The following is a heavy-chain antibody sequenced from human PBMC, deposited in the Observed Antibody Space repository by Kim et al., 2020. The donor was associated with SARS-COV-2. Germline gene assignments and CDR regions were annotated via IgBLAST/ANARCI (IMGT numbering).Heavy chain of an antibody. CDR1: GDSVSSSSAA. CDR2: TFYRSKSYN. Sequence: SQTLSLTCAISGDSVSSSSAAWNWVRQSPSRGLEWLGRTFYRSKSYNEYALSVKSRIIINPDTWKNQFSLQLNSVTPEDTAVYYCAREDYGGDSRGFDSWGQGTLVAVSS. J-gene: IGHJ4*02. V-gene: IGHV6-1*01. D-gene: IGHD2-21*02. CDR3: AREDYGGDSRGFDS.